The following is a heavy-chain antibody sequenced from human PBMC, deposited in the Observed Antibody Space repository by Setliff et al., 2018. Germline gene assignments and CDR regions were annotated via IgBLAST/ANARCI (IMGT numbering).Heavy chain of an antibody. CDR3: ASPFPHGWSGYYGVGWFDP. J-gene: IGHJ5*02. V-gene: IGHV1-8*03. CDR1: GYTFTGYD. Sequence: ASVKVSCKASGYTFTGYDINWVRQATGQGLEWMGWMNPNSGNTGYAQKFQGRVTITADESTSTAYMELSSLRSEDTAVYYCASPFPHGWSGYYGVGWFDPWGQGTLVTVSS. CDR2: MNPNSGNT. D-gene: IGHD3-3*01.